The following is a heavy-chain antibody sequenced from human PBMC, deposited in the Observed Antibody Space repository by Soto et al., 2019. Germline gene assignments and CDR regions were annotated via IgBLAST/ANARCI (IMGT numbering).Heavy chain of an antibody. Sequence: QLQLQESGPGLVKSSETLSLTCSVSGGSFSSSASDWAWIRQPPGGRLEWIGSISYSGNTYYNPSLTSRVTISADTSKNLFSLSLSPVTAADTAVYYCARRLQLFPFDSWGQGTLVTVAS. V-gene: IGHV4-39*01. CDR1: GGSFSSSASD. J-gene: IGHJ4*02. CDR3: ARRLQLFPFDS. D-gene: IGHD2-2*01. CDR2: ISYSGNT.